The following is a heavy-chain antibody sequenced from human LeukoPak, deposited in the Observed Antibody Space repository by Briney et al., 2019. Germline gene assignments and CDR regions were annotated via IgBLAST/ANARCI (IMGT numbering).Heavy chain of an antibody. V-gene: IGHV3-48*03. CDR1: VFTFSSYE. D-gene: IGHD2-8*01. J-gene: IGHJ5*02. CDR3: ARGHQAQYASVWDNWFDP. CDR2: ISSSGNKI. Sequence: PGGSLRLSCAGSVFTFSSYEMNWVRQAPGKGLQWVSYISSSGNKIYYANSVKGRFTISRDNAKNSLSLQMNSLRVEDTAVYYCARGHQAQYASVWDNWFDPWGQGTLVTVSS.